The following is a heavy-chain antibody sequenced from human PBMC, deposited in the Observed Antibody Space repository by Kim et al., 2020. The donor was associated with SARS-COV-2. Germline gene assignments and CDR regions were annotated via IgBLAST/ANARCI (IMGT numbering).Heavy chain of an antibody. CDR2: ISASGLGT. Sequence: ISASGLGTHYADSVRGRITISRDNSKSTLFLQRSSLRVEDTAVYYCEASDFWGQGALVTVSS. CDR3: EASDF. V-gene: IGHV3-23*01. J-gene: IGHJ4*02.